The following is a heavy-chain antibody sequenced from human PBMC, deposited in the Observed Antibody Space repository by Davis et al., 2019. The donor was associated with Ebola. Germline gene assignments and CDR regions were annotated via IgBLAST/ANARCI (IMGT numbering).Heavy chain of an antibody. V-gene: IGHV1-69*04. CDR3: ARVIVATITHWFDP. CDR1: GGTFSSYA. CDR2: IIPILGIA. J-gene: IGHJ5*02. D-gene: IGHD5-12*01. Sequence: SVKVSCKASGGTFSSYAISWVRQAPGQGLEWMGRIIPILGIANYAQKFQGRVTITADKSTSTAYMELSSPRSEDTAVYYCARVIVATITHWFDPWGQGTLVTVSS.